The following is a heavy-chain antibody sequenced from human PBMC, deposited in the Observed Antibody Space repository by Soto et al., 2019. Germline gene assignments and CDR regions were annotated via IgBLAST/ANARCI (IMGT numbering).Heavy chain of an antibody. CDR3: AKSGGEGYDFWSGYYYFDY. V-gene: IGHV3-23*01. CDR1: GFTFSSYA. Sequence: GGSLRLSCAASGFTFSSYAMSWVRQAPGKGLEWVSAISGSGGSTYYADSVKGRFTISRDNSKNTLYLQMNSLRAEDTAVYYCAKSGGEGYDFWSGYYYFDYWGQGTLVTVSS. J-gene: IGHJ4*02. CDR2: ISGSGGST. D-gene: IGHD3-3*01.